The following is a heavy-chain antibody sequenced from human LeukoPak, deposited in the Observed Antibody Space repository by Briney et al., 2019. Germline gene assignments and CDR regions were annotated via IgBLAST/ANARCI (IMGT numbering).Heavy chain of an antibody. Sequence: GGSLRFSCAASGFTFSSYAMSWVRQAPGKGLEWVSAISGSGGSTYYADSVKGRFTISRDNSKNTLYLQMNSLRAEDTAVYYCAKGSGSGWYRGLDYWGQGTLVTVSS. D-gene: IGHD6-19*01. CDR3: AKGSGSGWYRGLDY. J-gene: IGHJ4*02. CDR1: GFTFSSYA. CDR2: ISGSGGST. V-gene: IGHV3-23*01.